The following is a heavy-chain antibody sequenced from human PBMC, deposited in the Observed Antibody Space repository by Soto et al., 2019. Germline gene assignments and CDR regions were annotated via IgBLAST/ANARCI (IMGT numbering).Heavy chain of an antibody. CDR3: ARDGRAMNEY. CDR2: INAGNGHT. Sequence: ASVKVSCKASGYTFTNYAIHWVRQAPGQSLEWMGWINAGNGHTRYSQKFQGRFTISRDNSRDTLYLQMGSLRPEDMAVYYCARDGRAMNEYWGQGTLVTVSS. J-gene: IGHJ4*02. CDR1: GYTFTNYA. V-gene: IGHV1-3*03. D-gene: IGHD5-18*01.